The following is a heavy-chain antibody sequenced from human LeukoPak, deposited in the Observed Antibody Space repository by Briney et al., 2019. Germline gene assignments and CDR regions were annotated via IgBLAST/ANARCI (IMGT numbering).Heavy chain of an antibody. Sequence: GGSLRLSCAASGFTFSSYAMSWVRQAPGKGLAWVSAISGSGGSTYYADSVKGRFTISRDNSKNTLYLQMNSLRAEDTAVYYCAKEYCSSTSCYIYYYYGMDVWGQGTTVTVSS. CDR3: AKEYCSSTSCYIYYYYGMDV. J-gene: IGHJ6*02. D-gene: IGHD2-2*02. CDR1: GFTFSSYA. V-gene: IGHV3-23*01. CDR2: ISGSGGST.